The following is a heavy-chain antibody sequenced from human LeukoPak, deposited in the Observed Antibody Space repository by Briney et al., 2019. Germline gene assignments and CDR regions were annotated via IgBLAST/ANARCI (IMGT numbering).Heavy chain of an antibody. CDR2: IVVGSGNT. J-gene: IGHJ4*02. D-gene: IGHD1-26*01. Sequence: SVKVSSKASGFTFTSSAMQWVRQARGQRLEWIGWIVVGSGNTNYAQKFQERVTITRDIPTSRAYMELSSLRSEDTAVYYCAAVQVGANYYFDYWGQGTLVTVSS. CDR1: GFTFTSSA. V-gene: IGHV1-58*02. CDR3: AAVQVGANYYFDY.